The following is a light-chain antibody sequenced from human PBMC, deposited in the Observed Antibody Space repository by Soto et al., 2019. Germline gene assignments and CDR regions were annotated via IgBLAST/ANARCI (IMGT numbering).Light chain of an antibody. CDR1: SSNIGAGYD. Sequence: QSVLTRPPSVSGAPGQRVTVSCTGSSSNIGAGYDVHWYQQLPGTAPKLLIYGNSNRPSGVPDRFSGSKSGTSASLAITGLQAEDEADYYCQSYDSSLLYVFGTGTKVTVL. V-gene: IGLV1-40*01. CDR3: QSYDSSLLYV. J-gene: IGLJ1*01. CDR2: GNS.